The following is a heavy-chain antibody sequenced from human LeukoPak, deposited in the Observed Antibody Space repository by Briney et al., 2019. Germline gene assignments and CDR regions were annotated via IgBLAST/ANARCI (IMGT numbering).Heavy chain of an antibody. Sequence: SETLSLTCTVSGGSISSGGYYWSWIRQHPGKGLEWIGYIYYSGSTYYNPALKSRVTISVDTSKNQFSLKLSSVTAADTAVYYCARGLLFSWFDPWGQGTLVTVSS. D-gene: IGHD2-21*02. CDR2: IYYSGST. CDR1: GGSISSGGYY. J-gene: IGHJ5*02. CDR3: ARGLLFSWFDP. V-gene: IGHV4-31*03.